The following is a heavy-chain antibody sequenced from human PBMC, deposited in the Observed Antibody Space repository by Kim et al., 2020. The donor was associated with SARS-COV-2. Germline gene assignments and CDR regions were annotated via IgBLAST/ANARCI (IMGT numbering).Heavy chain of an antibody. Sequence: SETLSLTCTVSGGSVSSGSYYWSWIRQPPGKGLEWIGYIYYSGSTNYNPSLKSRVTISVDTSKNQFSLKLSSVTAADTAVYYCARDAYSSSWYGTTNWYFDLWGRGTLVTVSS. D-gene: IGHD6-13*01. CDR2: IYYSGST. J-gene: IGHJ2*01. CDR3: ARDAYSSSWYGTTNWYFDL. V-gene: IGHV4-61*01. CDR1: GGSVSSGSYY.